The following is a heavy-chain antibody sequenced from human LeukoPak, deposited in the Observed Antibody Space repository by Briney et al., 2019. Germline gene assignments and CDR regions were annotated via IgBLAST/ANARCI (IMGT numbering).Heavy chain of an antibody. Sequence: PGGSLRLSCAASGFMFRSYSMNWVRQARGKGLEWVSSITRKSESIYYAVSVRGRFTVSRDNAESSLYLQMSSLRAEDTAVYYCARDNGEYCTGGSCYGMDVWGLGTTVTVSS. D-gene: IGHD2-15*01. CDR2: ITRKSESI. J-gene: IGHJ6*02. V-gene: IGHV3-21*01. CDR3: ARDNGEYCTGGSCYGMDV. CDR1: GFMFRSYS.